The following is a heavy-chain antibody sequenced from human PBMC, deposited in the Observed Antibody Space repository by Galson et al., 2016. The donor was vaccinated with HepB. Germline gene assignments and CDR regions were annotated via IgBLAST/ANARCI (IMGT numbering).Heavy chain of an antibody. D-gene: IGHD3-22*01. V-gene: IGHV4-61*01. CDR3: ARVSYDSSGRFDH. CDR2: MYYSGDS. Sequence: SETLSLTCTVSRGSVSSGSYYWSWIRQPPGKGLEWIGYMYYSGDSNYNPSLKSRVTMSVDTSRNLFSLKLNSVTAADTAVYYCARVSYDSSGRFDHWGQGTLVTVSS. CDR1: RGSVSSGSYY. J-gene: IGHJ5*02.